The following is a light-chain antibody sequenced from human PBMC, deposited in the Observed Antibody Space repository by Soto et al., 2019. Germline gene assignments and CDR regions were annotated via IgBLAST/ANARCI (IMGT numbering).Light chain of an antibody. CDR3: QKYNTDPWT. J-gene: IGKJ1*01. CDR2: AES. V-gene: IGKV1-27*01. Sequence: DRQMTQSPSSLSSSFGDSVKITCRDSQVIYFYLAWYHQGGCKIRKVLIYAESTLHSGVPSRLSGSGSRKDLHLTISRLQPEDVATYYCQKYNTDPWTCGQGTKVDI. CDR1: QVIYFY.